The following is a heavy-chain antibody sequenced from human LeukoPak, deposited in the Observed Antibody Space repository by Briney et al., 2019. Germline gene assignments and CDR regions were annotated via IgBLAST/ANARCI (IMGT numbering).Heavy chain of an antibody. CDR2: IRGGGGSA. J-gene: IGHJ3*02. CDR3: ARDPNGDYIGAFDM. CDR1: GFTFSAYA. Sequence: PGGSLRLSCTASGFTFSAYAMMWVRQAPGKGPEWVSAIRGGGGSASYADSVKGRFTISRDNSKYTLFLQMNSLRAEDTAVYYCARDPNGDYIGAFDMWAQGQWSPSRQ. D-gene: IGHD4-17*01. V-gene: IGHV3-23*01.